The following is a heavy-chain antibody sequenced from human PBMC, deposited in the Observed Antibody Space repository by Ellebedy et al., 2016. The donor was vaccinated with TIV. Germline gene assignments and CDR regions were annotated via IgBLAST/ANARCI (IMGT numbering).Heavy chain of an antibody. CDR1: GFTFSSYD. CDR2: ISYDGRNE. D-gene: IGHD2/OR15-2a*01. J-gene: IGHJ4*02. CDR3: ARVYESYAVDC. V-gene: IGHV3-30*03. Sequence: GGSLRLSCAASGFTFSSYDMPWVRQAPGKGLDWVAMISYDGRNEYYADSVKGRFTISRDNSKNALYLEMKSLRAEDTALFYCARVYESYAVDCWGQGTLVTVSS.